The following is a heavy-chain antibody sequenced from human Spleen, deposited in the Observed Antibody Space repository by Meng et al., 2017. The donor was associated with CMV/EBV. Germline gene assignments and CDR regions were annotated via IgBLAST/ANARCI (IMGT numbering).Heavy chain of an antibody. V-gene: IGHV3-7*01. Sequence: GGSLRLSCAASGFTFSSYWMSWVRQAPGKGLEWVANIKQDGSEKYYVDSVKGQFTISRDNAKNSLYLQMNSLRAEDTAVYYCAREGGSSGWYDYYYYGMDVWGQGTTVTVSS. CDR3: AREGGSSGWYDYYYYGMDV. J-gene: IGHJ6*02. D-gene: IGHD6-19*01. CDR2: IKQDGSEK. CDR1: GFTFSSYW.